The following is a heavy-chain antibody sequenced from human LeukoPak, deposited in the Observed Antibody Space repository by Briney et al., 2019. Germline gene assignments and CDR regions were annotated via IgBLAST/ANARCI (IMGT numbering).Heavy chain of an antibody. CDR1: GGSISSSSYY. Sequence: SETLSLTCTVSGGSISSSSYYWGWIRQPPGKGLEWIGSIYYSGSTNYNPSLKSRVTISVDTSKNQFSLKLSSVTAADTAVYYCARDPFPHGYCSSTSCYHWFDPWGQGTLVTVSS. D-gene: IGHD2-2*01. V-gene: IGHV4-39*07. CDR2: IYYSGST. J-gene: IGHJ5*02. CDR3: ARDPFPHGYCSSTSCYHWFDP.